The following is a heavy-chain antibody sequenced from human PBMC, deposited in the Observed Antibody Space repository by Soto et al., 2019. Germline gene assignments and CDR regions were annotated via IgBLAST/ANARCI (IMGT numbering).Heavy chain of an antibody. V-gene: IGHV4-4*02. D-gene: IGHD3-22*01. CDR2: IYHSGST. J-gene: IGHJ4*02. CDR3: ARITMIVVVITANYYFDY. Sequence: PSETLSLTCDVSGGSISSRDWWTWVRQAPGKGLEWIGSIYHSGSTYYNPSLKSRVTISVDTSKNQFSLKLSSVTAADTAVYYCARITMIVVVITANYYFDYWGQGTLVTVSS. CDR1: GGSISSRDW.